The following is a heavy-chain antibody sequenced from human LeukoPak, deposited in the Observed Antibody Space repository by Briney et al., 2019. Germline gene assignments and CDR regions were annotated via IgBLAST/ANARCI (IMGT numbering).Heavy chain of an antibody. Sequence: GGSLRLSCVASGFNFRNLWMSWVRQAPGKGLEWVAIINQLGSENDYVDSVKGRFIIFRDNDQKSLFLQMNSLRAEDTAVYYCASDRGALDIWGQGTMVTVSS. D-gene: IGHD3-10*01. CDR2: INQLGSEN. CDR1: GFNFRNLW. CDR3: ASDRGALDI. V-gene: IGHV3-7*05. J-gene: IGHJ3*02.